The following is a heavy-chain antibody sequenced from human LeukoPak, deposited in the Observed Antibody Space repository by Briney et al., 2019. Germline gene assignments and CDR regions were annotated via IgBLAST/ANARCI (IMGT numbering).Heavy chain of an antibody. D-gene: IGHD3-22*01. CDR2: IKSNTGGT. CDR3: ARDRGGHYDSSGHHFVAGAFDI. V-gene: IGHV1-2*02. CDR1: GYTFTDYY. J-gene: IGHJ3*02. Sequence: GASVKVSCKASGYTFTDYYIHWVRQAPGQGVEWMGWIKSNTGGTHYAQRFKGRVTMTRDTSISTAYMELTRLRSDDTAMYYCARDRGGHYDSSGHHFVAGAFDIWGQGTMVTVSS.